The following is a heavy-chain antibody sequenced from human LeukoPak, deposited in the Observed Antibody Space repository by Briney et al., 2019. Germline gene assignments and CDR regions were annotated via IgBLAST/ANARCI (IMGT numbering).Heavy chain of an antibody. CDR1: GGSISSSSYY. CDR3: GGSGGGYDILTGYIHTNWFDP. J-gene: IGHJ5*02. Sequence: SETLSLTCTVSGGSISSSSYYWGWIRQPPGKGLEWIGSIYYSGSTYYNPSLKSRVTISVDTSKNQFSLKLSSVTAADTAVYYCGGSGGGYDILTGYIHTNWFDPWGQGTLVTVSS. V-gene: IGHV4-39*07. D-gene: IGHD3-9*01. CDR2: IYYSGST.